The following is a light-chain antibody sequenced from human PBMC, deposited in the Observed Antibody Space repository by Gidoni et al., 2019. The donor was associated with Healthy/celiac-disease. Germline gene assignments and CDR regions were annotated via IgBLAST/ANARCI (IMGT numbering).Light chain of an antibody. CDR2: DAS. J-gene: IGKJ5*01. CDR1: QDISNY. V-gene: IGKV1-33*01. Sequence: DIQMTKSPSSLSASVGDRVTITCQASQDISNYLNWYQQKPGKAPKLLIYDASNLETGVPSRFSGSGSGTAFTFTISSLQPEDIATYYCQQYDNLPITFGQGTRLEIK. CDR3: QQYDNLPIT.